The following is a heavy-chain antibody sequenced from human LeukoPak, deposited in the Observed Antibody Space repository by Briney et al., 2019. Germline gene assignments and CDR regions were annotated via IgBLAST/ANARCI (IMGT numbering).Heavy chain of an antibody. CDR3: ARVSYDSSGYYPVYFDY. V-gene: IGHV1-2*02. CDR2: INPNSGGT. Sequence: ASVKVSCKASGYTFTDYYMHWVRQAPGQGLEWMGWINPNSGGTNYAQKFQGRVTMTRDTSISTAYMELSRLRSDDTAVYYCARVSYDSSGYYPVYFDYWGQGTLVTVSS. J-gene: IGHJ4*02. CDR1: GYTFTDYY. D-gene: IGHD3-22*01.